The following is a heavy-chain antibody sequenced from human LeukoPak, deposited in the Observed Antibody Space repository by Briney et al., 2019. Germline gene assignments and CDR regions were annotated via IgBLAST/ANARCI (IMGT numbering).Heavy chain of an antibody. CDR2: INPNSGGT. D-gene: IGHD5-24*01. CDR1: GGTFSSYT. Sequence: ASVKVSCKASGGTFSSYTISWVRQAPGQGLEWMGWINPNSGGTNYAQKFQGRVTMTRDTSISTAYMELSRLRSDDTAVYYCAREMATRSEYFQHWGQGTLVTVSS. V-gene: IGHV1-2*02. CDR3: AREMATRSEYFQH. J-gene: IGHJ1*01.